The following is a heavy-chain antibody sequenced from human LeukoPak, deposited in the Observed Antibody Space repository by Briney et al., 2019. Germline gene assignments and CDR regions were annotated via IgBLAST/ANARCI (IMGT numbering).Heavy chain of an antibody. CDR3: ARDMASRGWYDYFDS. Sequence: PGGSLRLSCAASGFTCSGYWMSWVRQAPGKGLEWVANIKEDGSEKYYVDSVKGRFTISRDNAKNSLYLQMDSLRADDTAVYYCARDMASRGWYDYFDSWGQGTLVTVSS. D-gene: IGHD6-19*01. J-gene: IGHJ4*02. CDR1: GFTCSGYW. V-gene: IGHV3-7*01. CDR2: IKEDGSEK.